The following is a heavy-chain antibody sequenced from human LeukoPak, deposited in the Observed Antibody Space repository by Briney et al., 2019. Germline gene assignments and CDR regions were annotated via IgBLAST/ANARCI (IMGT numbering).Heavy chain of an antibody. J-gene: IGHJ6*02. Sequence: GRSLRLSCTASGFAFRHYAISWVRQAPGKGLEWVSSISGSGGDTYYADSVKGRFTISRDNSKNTLSLEMNSPRAEDTAIYYCAKHFGSGTYSVRHGMDVWGQGTTVTVSS. CDR3: AKHFGSGTYSVRHGMDV. V-gene: IGHV3-23*01. CDR2: ISGSGGDT. CDR1: GFAFRHYA. D-gene: IGHD3-10*01.